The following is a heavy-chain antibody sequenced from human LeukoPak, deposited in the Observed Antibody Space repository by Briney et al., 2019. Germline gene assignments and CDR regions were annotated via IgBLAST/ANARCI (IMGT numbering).Heavy chain of an antibody. CDR1: AYTFTTYD. CDR2: MNSNSGNI. V-gene: IGHV1-8*03. D-gene: IGHD3-10*01. CDR3: ARDSGERGSGSYLIAY. J-gene: IGHJ4*02. Sequence: ASVKVSCKASAYTFTTYDINWVRQATGQGLEWMGYMNSNSGNIGYSQKFQGRVTITWNTSISTAYMELSRLRSDDTAVYYCARDSGERGSGSYLIAYWGQGTLVTVSS.